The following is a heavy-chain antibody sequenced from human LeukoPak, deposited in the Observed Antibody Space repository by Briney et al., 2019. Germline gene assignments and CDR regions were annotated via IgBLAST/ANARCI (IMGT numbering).Heavy chain of an antibody. V-gene: IGHV1-69*13. Sequence: SVKVSRKASGYTFTSYGISWVRQAPGQGLEWMGGIIPIFGTANYAQKFQGRVTITADESTSTAYMELSSLRSEDTAVYYCARGGQWGYFDYWGQGTLVTVSS. J-gene: IGHJ4*02. CDR2: IIPIFGTA. CDR3: ARGGQWGYFDY. CDR1: GYTFTSYG. D-gene: IGHD1-26*01.